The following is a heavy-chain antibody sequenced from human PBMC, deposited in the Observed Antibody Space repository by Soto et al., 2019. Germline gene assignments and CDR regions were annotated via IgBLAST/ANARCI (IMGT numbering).Heavy chain of an antibody. J-gene: IGHJ6*02. CDR1: GGSFSGYY. V-gene: IGHV4-34*01. Sequence: SETLSLTCAVYGGSFSGYYWSWIRQPPGKGLEWIGEINHSGSTNYNPSLKSRVTISVDTSKNQFSLKLSSVTAADTAVYYCAGMERGYSNYARYYYYGMDVWGQGTTVTVSS. CDR2: INHSGST. D-gene: IGHD4-4*01. CDR3: AGMERGYSNYARYYYYGMDV.